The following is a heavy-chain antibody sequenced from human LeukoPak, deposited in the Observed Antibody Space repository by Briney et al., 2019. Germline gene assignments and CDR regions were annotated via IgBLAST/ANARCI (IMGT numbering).Heavy chain of an antibody. V-gene: IGHV4-39*01. J-gene: IGHJ4*02. CDR1: GGSISSSSYY. Sequence: SETLSLTCTVSGGSISSSSYYWGWIRQPPGKGLEWIGSIYYSGSTYYNPSLKSRVTIPVDTSKNQFSLKLSSVTAADTAVYYCARLLLWFGETQYYFDYWGQGTLVTVSS. CDR2: IYYSGST. CDR3: ARLLLWFGETQYYFDY. D-gene: IGHD3-10*01.